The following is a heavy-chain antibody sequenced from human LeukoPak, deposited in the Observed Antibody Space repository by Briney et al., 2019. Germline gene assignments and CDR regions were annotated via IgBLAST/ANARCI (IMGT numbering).Heavy chain of an antibody. CDR3: ARGGGSAFDY. CDR1: GFTFSSYA. D-gene: IGHD1-26*01. Sequence: GGSLRLSCAASGFTFSSYAMHWVRQAPGKGLEWVAVISYDGSNKYYADSVKGRFTISRDNSKNTLYLQMNRLRAEDTAVYYCARGGGSAFDYWGQGTLVTVSS. J-gene: IGHJ4*02. V-gene: IGHV3-30-3*01. CDR2: ISYDGSNK.